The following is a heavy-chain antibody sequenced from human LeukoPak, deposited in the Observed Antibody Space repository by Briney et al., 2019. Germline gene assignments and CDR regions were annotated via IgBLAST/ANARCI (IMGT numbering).Heavy chain of an antibody. J-gene: IGHJ6*03. CDR3: ARDPYSGNYGAYYYYMDV. CDR1: GFTFSSYN. D-gene: IGHD1-26*01. CDR2: ITSSSYI. V-gene: IGHV3-21*06. Sequence: GGSLRLSCAASGFTFSSYNMNWVRQAPGKGLEWVSSITSSSYIYYADSVKGRFTISRDNAKNSLYLQMDSLRVEDTAEYYCARDPYSGNYGAYYYYMDVWGKGTTVTVSS.